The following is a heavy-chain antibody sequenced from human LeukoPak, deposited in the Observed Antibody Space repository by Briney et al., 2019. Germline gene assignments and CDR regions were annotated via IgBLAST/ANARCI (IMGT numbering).Heavy chain of an antibody. J-gene: IGHJ4*02. CDR3: ARDRGRYSGSLYFDY. CDR2: ISSSSSYI. D-gene: IGHD1-26*01. CDR1: GFTFSSYG. V-gene: IGHV3-21*01. Sequence: PGGSLRLSCAASGFTFSSYGMHWVRQAPGKGLEWVSSISSSSSYIYYADSVKGRFTISRDNAKNSLYLQMNSLRAEDTAVYYCARDRGRYSGSLYFDYWGQGTLVTVSS.